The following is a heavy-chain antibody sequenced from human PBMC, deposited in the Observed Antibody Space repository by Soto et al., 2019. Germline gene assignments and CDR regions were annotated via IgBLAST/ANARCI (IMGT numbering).Heavy chain of an antibody. V-gene: IGHV1-18*01. CDR1: GYTFTSYG. Sequence: QVQLVQSGAEVRKPGASVKVSCKASGYTFTSYGINWVRQAPGQGLEWMGWISPYSGDTNFAQKLQGRVTMTTDTATRTAFVELTGLRTDGTAVYYLARSRGGSFSAFDPWGQGTLVTVSS. J-gene: IGHJ5*02. D-gene: IGHD2-2*01. CDR3: ARSRGGSFSAFDP. CDR2: ISPYSGDT.